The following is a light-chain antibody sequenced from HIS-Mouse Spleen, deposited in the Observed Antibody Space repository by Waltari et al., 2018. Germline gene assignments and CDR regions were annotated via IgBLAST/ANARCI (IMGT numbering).Light chain of an antibody. CDR3: NSRDSSGNHVV. J-gene: IGLJ2*01. Sequence: SSELTQDPAVSVALGQTVRITCQGDSLRRYYANWYQQKPGQAPVLVIYGKNNRPSGIPDRFAGSSSGNTASLTITGAQAEDEADYYCNSRDSSGNHVVFGGGTKLTVL. CDR1: SLRRYY. V-gene: IGLV3-19*01. CDR2: GKN.